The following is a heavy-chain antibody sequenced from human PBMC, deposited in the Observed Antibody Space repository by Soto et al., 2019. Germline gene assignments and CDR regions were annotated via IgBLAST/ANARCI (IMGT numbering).Heavy chain of an antibody. CDR1: GGSVNTTRFY. CDR2: LFFSGTT. D-gene: IGHD5-18*01. Sequence: SETLSLTCTVSGGSVNTTRFYWGWVRQSPGKGLEWIGSLFFSGTTFYNPSLKSRVAISVDPSRNQFSLHLSFVTAADTDVYFCPGLYRGYTDAWGPGTLVTVSS. CDR3: PGLYRGYTDA. V-gene: IGHV4-39*01. J-gene: IGHJ5*02.